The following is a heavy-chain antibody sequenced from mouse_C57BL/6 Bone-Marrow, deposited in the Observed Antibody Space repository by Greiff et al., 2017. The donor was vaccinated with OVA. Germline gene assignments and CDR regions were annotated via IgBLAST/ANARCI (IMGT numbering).Heavy chain of an antibody. CDR1: GYTFTSYG. V-gene: IGHV1-81*01. J-gene: IGHJ4*01. Sequence: VQLQPSGAELARPGASVKLSCKASGYTFTSYGISWVKQRTGQGLEWIGEIYPRSGNTYYNEKFKGKATLTADKSSSTAYMELRSLTSEDSAVYFCARKRMDYWGQGTSVTVSS. CDR3: ARKRMDY. CDR2: IYPRSGNT.